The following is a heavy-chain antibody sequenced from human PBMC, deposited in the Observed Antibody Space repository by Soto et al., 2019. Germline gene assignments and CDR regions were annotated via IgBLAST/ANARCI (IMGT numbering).Heavy chain of an antibody. Sequence: SETLSLTCTVSGGSISSYYWSWIRQPPGKGLEWIGYIYYSGSTNYNPSLKSRVTISVDTSKNQFSLKLSSVTAADTAVYYCASREVGATFDYFDYWGQGTLVTVSS. CDR1: GGSISSYY. D-gene: IGHD1-26*01. J-gene: IGHJ4*02. CDR3: ASREVGATFDYFDY. CDR2: IYYSGST. V-gene: IGHV4-59*08.